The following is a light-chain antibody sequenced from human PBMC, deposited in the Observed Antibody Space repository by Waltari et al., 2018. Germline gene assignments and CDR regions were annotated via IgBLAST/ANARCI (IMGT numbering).Light chain of an antibody. Sequence: QSALTQPRSVSGSPGQSVTFSCTGTSSDVGAYNYVSWYQHNPGKAPKLMVYDVDKRPAGVPDRVSGSKSGNTASLTISGLQAEDEADYYCCSYAGSYGGSYSVVFGGGTKVTVL. CDR3: CSYAGSYGGSYSVV. CDR2: DVD. CDR1: SSDVGAYNY. V-gene: IGLV2-11*01. J-gene: IGLJ2*01.